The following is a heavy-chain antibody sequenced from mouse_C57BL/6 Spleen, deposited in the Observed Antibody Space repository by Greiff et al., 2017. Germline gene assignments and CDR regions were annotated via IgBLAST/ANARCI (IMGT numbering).Heavy chain of an antibody. J-gene: IGHJ3*01. V-gene: IGHV2-9*01. CDR1: GFSFTRYG. Sequence: VPLVESGPGLVAPSPCLSITCTVSGFSFTRYGVDWVRQPPGKGLEWLGVIWGGGSTNYNSALMSSLSISNDNSKSHVFLKMNRLQTDDTAMYYCAKHGGYPFAYWGQGTLVTVSA. D-gene: IGHD2-2*01. CDR2: IWGGGST. CDR3: AKHGGYPFAY.